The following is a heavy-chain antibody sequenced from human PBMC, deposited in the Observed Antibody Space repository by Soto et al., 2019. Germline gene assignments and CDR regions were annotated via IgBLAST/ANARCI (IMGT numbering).Heavy chain of an antibody. J-gene: IGHJ4*02. CDR1: GSTFTSYA. V-gene: IGHV1-3*01. CDR3: ARPKDYDDCLDL. D-gene: IGHD3-22*01. CDR2: INAGNGNT. Sequence: ASVKVSCKASGSTFTSYAFSWVRQAPGQRLEWMGWINAGNGNTKYSQKFQGRVTFTRDTSANTAYMELSSLISEDTAVYYCARPKDYDDCLDLWGQGTLVTVSS.